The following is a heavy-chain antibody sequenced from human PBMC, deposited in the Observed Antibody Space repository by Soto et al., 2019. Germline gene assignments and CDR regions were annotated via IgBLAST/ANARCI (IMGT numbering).Heavy chain of an antibody. CDR2: IWYDGTQK. CDR3: ARAGGTTVTGLWHFDS. V-gene: IGHV3-33*01. D-gene: IGHD4-17*01. J-gene: IGHJ4*02. Sequence: GGSLRLSCEASGFTFNTYSMHWVCQPPGKGLEWLAAIWYDGTQKYYADSVKGRFIISRDNSKKTLYLEMNSLRAEDTAVYYCARAGGTTVTGLWHFDSWGQGTMVTVSS. CDR1: GFTFNTYS.